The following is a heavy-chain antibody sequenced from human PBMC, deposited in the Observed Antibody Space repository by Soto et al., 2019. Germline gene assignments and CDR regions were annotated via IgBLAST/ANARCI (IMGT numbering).Heavy chain of an antibody. Sequence: GGSLRLSCAASGFTFSSYAMHWVRQATGKGLEWVAVISYDGSNKYYADSVKGRFTISRDNSKNTLYLQMNSLRAEDTAVYYCARGHSYYYDSSGYYYWGQGTLVTVSS. V-gene: IGHV3-30-3*01. CDR3: ARGHSYYYDSSGYYY. J-gene: IGHJ4*02. CDR2: ISYDGSNK. D-gene: IGHD3-22*01. CDR1: GFTFSSYA.